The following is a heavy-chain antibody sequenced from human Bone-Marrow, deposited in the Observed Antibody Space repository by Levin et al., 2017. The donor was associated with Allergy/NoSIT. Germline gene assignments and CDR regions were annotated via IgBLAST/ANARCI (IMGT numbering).Heavy chain of an antibody. CDR3: AGSCSSTSCYGSDP. CDR1: GGSISNYY. D-gene: IGHD2-2*01. CDR2: IYYSGNT. J-gene: IGHJ5*02. V-gene: IGHV4-59*01. Sequence: SETLSLTCTVSGGSISNYYWHWIRQSPGKGLEWIGYIYYSGNTDYNPSLKSRVTISLDTSKNQFSLKLTSVTAADTAVFYCAGSCSSTSCYGSDPWGQGTLVTVSS.